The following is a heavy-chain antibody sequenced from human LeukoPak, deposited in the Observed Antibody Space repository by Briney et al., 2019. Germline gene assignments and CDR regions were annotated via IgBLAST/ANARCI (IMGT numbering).Heavy chain of an antibody. CDR3: ARATATPWFDL. D-gene: IGHD5-18*01. CDR2: ISSSGSTI. V-gene: IGHV3-11*01. Sequence: KPGGSLRLSCAASGFTFSDYYMRWIRQAPGKGLEWVSYISSSGSTIYYADSVKGRLTIYRDNATNSLYLQMNILRAEDTSVYYCARATATPWFDLWGQGTLVTVSS. CDR1: GFTFSDYY. J-gene: IGHJ5*02.